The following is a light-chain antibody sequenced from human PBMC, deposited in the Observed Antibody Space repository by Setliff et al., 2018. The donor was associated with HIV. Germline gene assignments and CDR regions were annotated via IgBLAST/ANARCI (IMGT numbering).Light chain of an antibody. J-gene: IGLJ1*01. CDR3: QSYDTSLSGV. CDR2: GNI. CDR1: SSDIGAGYD. Sequence: QSVLTQPPSVSGAPGQRVTIPCTGSSSDIGAGYDVQWYQQLPGTAPKLLIYGNINRPSGVPDRFSGSKSGTSASLAITGLQAEDEADYYCQSYDTSLSGVFGTGTKVTVL. V-gene: IGLV1-40*01.